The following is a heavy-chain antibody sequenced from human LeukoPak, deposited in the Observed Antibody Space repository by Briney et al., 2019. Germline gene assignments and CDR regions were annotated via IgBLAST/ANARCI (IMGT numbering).Heavy chain of an antibody. V-gene: IGHV3-21*01. D-gene: IGHD3-22*01. CDR1: GFTFSSYS. J-gene: IGHJ6*02. CDR3: ARDGGYYDSSGPYYYYGMDV. Sequence: GGSLRLSCAASGFTFSSYSMNWVRQAPGKGLEWVSSISSSSSYIYYADSVKGRFTISRDNAKNTLYLQMNSLRAEDTAVYYCARDGGYYDSSGPYYYYGMDVWGQGTTVTVSS. CDR2: ISSSSSYI.